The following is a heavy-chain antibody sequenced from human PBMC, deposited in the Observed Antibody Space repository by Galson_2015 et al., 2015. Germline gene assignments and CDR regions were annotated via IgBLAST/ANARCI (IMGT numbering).Heavy chain of an antibody. J-gene: IGHJ6*02. Sequence: SLKLSCAASGFTFSSYWMHWVRQAPGRGLVWVSRINSDGNSTSYADSVKGRFTISRDNAKNTLYLQMNSLRAEDTAVYYCARGTPYFSYYYGMDVWGQGTTVTVSS. CDR2: INSDGNST. CDR3: ARGTPYFSYYYGMDV. D-gene: IGHD2-2*01. V-gene: IGHV3-74*01. CDR1: GFTFSSYW.